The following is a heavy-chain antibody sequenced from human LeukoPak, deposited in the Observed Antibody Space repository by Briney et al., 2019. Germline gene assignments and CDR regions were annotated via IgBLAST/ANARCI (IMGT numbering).Heavy chain of an antibody. V-gene: IGHV1-18*01. CDR1: GYTFTTYG. CDR3: ARAVYYDSSGYLGAFDI. J-gene: IGHJ3*02. D-gene: IGHD3-22*01. CDR2: ISAYNGNT. Sequence: ASVKVSCKASGYTFTTYGISWVRQAPGQGLEWMGWISAYNGNTNYAQELQGRVTMTTDTSTSTAYMELRSLRSDDTAVYYCARAVYYDSSGYLGAFDIWGQGTMVTVSS.